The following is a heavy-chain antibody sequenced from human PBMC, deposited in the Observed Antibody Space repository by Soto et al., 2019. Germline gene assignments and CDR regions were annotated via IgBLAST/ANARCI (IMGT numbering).Heavy chain of an antibody. CDR2: FDPEDGET. CDR1: GYTLTELP. Sequence: ASVKVSCKVSGYTLTELPMHWVRQAPGKGLEWMGGFDPEDGETIYAQKFQGRVTMTEDTSTDTAYMELSSLRSEDTSVYYCATGPDCSGGSCYSNFDYWGQGTLVTVSS. CDR3: ATGPDCSGGSCYSNFDY. V-gene: IGHV1-24*01. J-gene: IGHJ4*02. D-gene: IGHD2-15*01.